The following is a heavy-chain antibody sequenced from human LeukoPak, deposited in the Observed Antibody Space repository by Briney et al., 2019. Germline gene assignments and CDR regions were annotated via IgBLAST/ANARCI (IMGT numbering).Heavy chain of an antibody. CDR3: ARDREGRNSSIWAIEY. V-gene: IGHV1-46*01. Sequence: GASAKVSCKASGYTFTSYYIHWVRQAPGQGLEYMGIINPSDGSTNYAQKFQGRVTMTRDMSTSTVYMELSSLRSEDTAVYFCARDREGRNSSIWAIEYWGQGTLVTVSS. CDR1: GYTFTSYY. D-gene: IGHD6-13*01. CDR2: INPSDGST. J-gene: IGHJ4*02.